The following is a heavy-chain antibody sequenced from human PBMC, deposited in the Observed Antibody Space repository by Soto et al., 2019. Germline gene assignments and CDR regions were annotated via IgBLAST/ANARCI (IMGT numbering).Heavy chain of an antibody. CDR1: GFTFSDSW. Sequence: GGSLRLSCIASGFTFSDSWMTWVRQAPGKGLEWVARIKPDESEKKYADSVKGRFSISRDNAKNSMYLQMDSLRGEDTAVYYCVRGGSNYDSWGQGTLGTVSS. V-gene: IGHV3-7*01. CDR3: VRGGSNYDS. D-gene: IGHD4-4*01. CDR2: IKPDESEK. J-gene: IGHJ4*02.